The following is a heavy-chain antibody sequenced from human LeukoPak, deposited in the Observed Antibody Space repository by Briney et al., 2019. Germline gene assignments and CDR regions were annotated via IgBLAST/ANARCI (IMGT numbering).Heavy chain of an antibody. Sequence: SGTLSLTCTVSGGSISSYYWSWIRQPPGKGLEWIGYIYYSGSTNYNPSLKSRVTISVDTSKNQFSLKLSSVTAADTAVYYCARLTYYYDSSGYPHFDYWGQGTLVTVSS. V-gene: IGHV4-59*08. CDR3: ARLTYYYDSSGYPHFDY. CDR2: IYYSGST. J-gene: IGHJ4*02. CDR1: GGSISSYY. D-gene: IGHD3-22*01.